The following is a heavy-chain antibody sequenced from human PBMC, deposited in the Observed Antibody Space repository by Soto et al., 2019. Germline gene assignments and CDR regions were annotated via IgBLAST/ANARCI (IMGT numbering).Heavy chain of an antibody. CDR2: ITHGGST. CDR1: GGSFSAYS. CDR3: ARARFDSWSHIYYGLDV. V-gene: IGHV4-34*01. Sequence: LSLTCGVYGGSFSAYSWTWLRQSPGKGLEWIGEITHGGSTDYNPALKSRLVMSVDTSKNQFSLRVTSVTAADAAVYFCARARFDSWSHIYYGLDVWGQGTTVTVSS. J-gene: IGHJ6*02. D-gene: IGHD3-3*01.